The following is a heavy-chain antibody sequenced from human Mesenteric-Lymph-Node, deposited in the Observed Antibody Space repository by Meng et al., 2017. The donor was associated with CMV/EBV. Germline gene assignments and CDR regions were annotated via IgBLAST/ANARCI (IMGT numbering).Heavy chain of an antibody. CDR3: ARDVLRADWYFDL. CDR1: GFTSSDYY. J-gene: IGHJ2*01. Sequence: GESLKISCAASGFTSSDYYMTWIRQAPGKGLEWVSYISSSGSTIYYADSVKGRFTISRDNAKNSLYLQMSSLRVEDTAVYYCARDVLRADWYFDLWGRGTLVTVSS. V-gene: IGHV3-11*01. D-gene: IGHD3-16*01. CDR2: ISSSGSTI.